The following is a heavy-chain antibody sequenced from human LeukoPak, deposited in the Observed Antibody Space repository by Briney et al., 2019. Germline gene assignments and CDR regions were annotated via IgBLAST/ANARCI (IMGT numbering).Heavy chain of an antibody. J-gene: IGHJ4*02. D-gene: IGHD6-6*01. Sequence: GASVKVSCKASGGTFSSYAISWVRQAPGQGLEWMGWISAYNGNTNYAQKLQGRVTMTTDTSTSTAYMELRSLRSDDTAVYYCARDVMAYSSSSEIDYWGQGTLVTVSS. CDR2: ISAYNGNT. V-gene: IGHV1-18*01. CDR1: GGTFSSYA. CDR3: ARDVMAYSSSSEIDY.